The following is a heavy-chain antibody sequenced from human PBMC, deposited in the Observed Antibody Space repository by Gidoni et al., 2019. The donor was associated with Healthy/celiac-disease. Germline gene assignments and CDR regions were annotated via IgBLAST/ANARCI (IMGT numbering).Heavy chain of an antibody. V-gene: IGHV4-59*01. CDR3: ARDIAAAGPSDY. J-gene: IGHJ4*02. D-gene: IGHD6-13*01. CDR2: IYYSGST. CDR1: GGSISSYY. Sequence: QVQLQESGQGLVKPSETLSLTCTVSGGSISSYYWSWIRQPPGKGLEWIGYIYYSGSTNYNPALKSRVTISVDTSKNQFSLKLSSVTAADTAVYYCARDIAAAGPSDYWGQGTLVTVSS.